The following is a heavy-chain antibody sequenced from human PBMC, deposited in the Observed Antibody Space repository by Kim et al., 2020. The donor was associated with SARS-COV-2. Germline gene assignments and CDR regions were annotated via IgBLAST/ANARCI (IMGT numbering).Heavy chain of an antibody. D-gene: IGHD6-19*01. Sequence: GGSLRLSCAASGFTFSSYAMSWVRQAPGKGLEWVSAISGSGGSTYYADSVKGRFTISRDNSKNTLYLQMNSLRAEDTAVYYCAKDQGGQWLAQLFDYWGQGTLVTVSS. V-gene: IGHV3-23*01. CDR3: AKDQGGQWLAQLFDY. CDR2: ISGSGGST. CDR1: GFTFSSYA. J-gene: IGHJ4*02.